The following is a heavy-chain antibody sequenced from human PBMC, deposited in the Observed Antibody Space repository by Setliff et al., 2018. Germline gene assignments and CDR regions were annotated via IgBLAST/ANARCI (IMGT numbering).Heavy chain of an antibody. CDR1: GYTFTTNW. D-gene: IGHD2-15*01. V-gene: IGHV5-51*01. CDR3: ATLGPVVVDAFDF. CDR2: IYTGDSDT. J-gene: IGHJ3*01. Sequence: GESLKISCKGSGYTFTTNWIDWVRQMHGKGLEWMGIIYTGDSDTRDSPSFQGLVTISPDKSISPAHMQWSSLKASDTAMYYCATLGPVVVDAFDFWCQGTMVTVSS.